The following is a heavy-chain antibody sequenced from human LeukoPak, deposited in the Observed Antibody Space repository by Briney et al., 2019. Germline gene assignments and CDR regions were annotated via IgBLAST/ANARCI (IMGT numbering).Heavy chain of an antibody. D-gene: IGHD3-22*01. CDR3: ARVQPTYCYDSSGSEYYFDY. J-gene: IGHJ4*02. CDR1: GGSISSYY. CDR2: IYYNANT. Sequence: SETLSLTCTVSGGSISSYYWSWIRQPPGEGLEWIGYIYYNANTNYNPSLKSRVTISVDTSKNQFSLKLSSVTAADTAVYYCARVQPTYCYDSSGSEYYFDYWGQGTLVTVSS. V-gene: IGHV4-59*08.